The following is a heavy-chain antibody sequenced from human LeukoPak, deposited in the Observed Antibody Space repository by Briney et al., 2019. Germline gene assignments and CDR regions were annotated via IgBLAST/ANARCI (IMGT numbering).Heavy chain of an antibody. V-gene: IGHV3-11*01. J-gene: IGHJ4*02. D-gene: IGHD6-19*01. CDR3: ARVYSSGWFSFFDY. CDR1: GFTFSDYY. CDR2: ISSSGSTI. Sequence: SGGSLRLSCAASGFTFSDYYMSWIRQAPGRGLEWVSYISSSGSTIYYADSVKGRFTISRDNAKNSLYLQMNSLRAEDTAVYYCARVYSSGWFSFFDYWGQGTLVTVSS.